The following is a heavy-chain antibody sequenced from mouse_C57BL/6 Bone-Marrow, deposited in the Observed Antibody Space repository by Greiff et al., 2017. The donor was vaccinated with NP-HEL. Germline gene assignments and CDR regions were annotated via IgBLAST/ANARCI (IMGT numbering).Heavy chain of an antibody. CDR3: TPYYYGPFDY. Sequence: EVQLHQSGAELVRPGASVKLSCTASGFNIKDDYMHWVKQRPEQGLEWIGWIDPENGDTEYASKFQGKATITADTSSNTAYLQLSSLTSEDTAVYYCTPYYYGPFDYWGQGTTLTVSS. CDR1: GFNIKDDY. J-gene: IGHJ2*01. D-gene: IGHD1-1*01. CDR2: IDPENGDT. V-gene: IGHV14-4*01.